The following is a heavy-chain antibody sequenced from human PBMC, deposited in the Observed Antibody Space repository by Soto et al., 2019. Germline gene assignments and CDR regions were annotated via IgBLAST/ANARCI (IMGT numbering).Heavy chain of an antibody. CDR3: ARTPGYSSGWSPYYYYYYMDV. D-gene: IGHD6-19*01. J-gene: IGHJ6*03. CDR1: GGSISSYY. Sequence: PSETLSLTCTVSGGSISSYYWSWIRQPPGKGLEWIGYIYYSGSTNYNPSLKSRVTISVDTSKNQFSLKLSSVTAADTAVYYCARTPGYSSGWSPYYYYYYMDVWGKGTTVTVSS. CDR2: IYYSGST. V-gene: IGHV4-59*01.